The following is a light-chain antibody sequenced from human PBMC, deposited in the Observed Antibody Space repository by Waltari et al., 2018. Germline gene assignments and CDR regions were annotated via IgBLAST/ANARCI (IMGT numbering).Light chain of an antibody. CDR1: QIVGSGY. CDR2: GSS. CDR3: HQYGNSPYT. J-gene: IGKJ2*01. Sequence: EIVLTQSPETLSLSLGERATLSCRASQIVGSGYLAWYKQRPGQAPRLRRYGSSIRATGIPNRLTGSVSATDFTLTINRLEPDDFAMYYCHQYGNSPYTFGQGTNLQIK. V-gene: IGKV3-20*01.